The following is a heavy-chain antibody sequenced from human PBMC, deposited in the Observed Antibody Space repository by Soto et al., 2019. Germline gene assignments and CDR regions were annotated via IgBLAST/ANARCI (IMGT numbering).Heavy chain of an antibody. CDR3: AREGRTVTTRKVWWFDP. J-gene: IGHJ5*02. D-gene: IGHD4-17*01. V-gene: IGHV4-34*01. Sequence: SETLSLTCAVYGRSFSGYYWSWIRQPPGKGLEWIGEINHSGSTNYNPSLKSRVTISVDTSKNQFSLKLSSVTAADTAVYYCAREGRTVTTRKVWWFDPWGQGTLVT. CDR1: GRSFSGYY. CDR2: INHSGST.